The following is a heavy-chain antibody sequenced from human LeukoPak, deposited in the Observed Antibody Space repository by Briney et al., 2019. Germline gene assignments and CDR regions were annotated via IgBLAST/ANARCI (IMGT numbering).Heavy chain of an antibody. V-gene: IGHV4-4*07. CDR3: AGRAQTTGWSFDY. J-gene: IGHJ4*02. CDR1: GGSITSYH. Sequence: SETLSLTCLVSGGSITSYHWTWIRQPAGKGLQWIGQIHTSGSTNYNPSLKSRVAKSVDTSKDQFSLDLSSVTAADTAVYYCAGRAQTTGWSFDYWGQGALVTVSS. CDR2: IHTSGST. D-gene: IGHD6-19*01.